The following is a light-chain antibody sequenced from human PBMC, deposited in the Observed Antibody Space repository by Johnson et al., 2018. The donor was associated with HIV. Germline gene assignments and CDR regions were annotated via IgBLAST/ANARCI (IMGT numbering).Light chain of an antibody. CDR1: SSNIGNNY. CDR2: ENN. CDR3: GTWDNSLCTCGV. Sequence: QSVLTQPPSVSAAPGQKVTISCSGSSSNIGNNYVSWYQQLPGTAPKLLIYENNKRPSGIPDRFSGSKSGTSATLGITGLQTGDEAAYYCGTWDNSLCTCGVFDAVTKFIVL. V-gene: IGLV1-51*02. J-gene: IGLJ1*01.